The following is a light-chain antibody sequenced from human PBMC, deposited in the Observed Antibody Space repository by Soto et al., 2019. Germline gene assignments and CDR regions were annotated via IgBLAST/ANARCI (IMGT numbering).Light chain of an antibody. J-gene: IGLJ1*01. CDR3: LSADSSRLYV. Sequence: SYELTLPPSVSVSPGQTARITCSGDELPKEYAYWYQQKPGQAPLLVIYKDTERPSGIPERFSASSSGTTVTLTISGVQAEDEGDYYCLSADSSRLYVFGTGTKLTVL. CDR1: ELPKEY. V-gene: IGLV3-25*02. CDR2: KDT.